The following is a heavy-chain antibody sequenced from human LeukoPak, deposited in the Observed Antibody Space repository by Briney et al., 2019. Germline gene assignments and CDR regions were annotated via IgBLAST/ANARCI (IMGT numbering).Heavy chain of an antibody. CDR3: AKDPSYCPNGMCYFDY. D-gene: IGHD2-8*01. J-gene: IGHJ4*02. Sequence: GGSLRLSSAASGFTFSTYAMSWVRQAPGKGLEWVSGISGNGGNTYYADSVKGRFTISRDNSKNTLYLQMNSLRAEDTAVYYCAKDPSYCPNGMCYFDYWGQGALVTVSS. CDR1: GFTFSTYA. CDR2: ISGNGGNT. V-gene: IGHV3-23*01.